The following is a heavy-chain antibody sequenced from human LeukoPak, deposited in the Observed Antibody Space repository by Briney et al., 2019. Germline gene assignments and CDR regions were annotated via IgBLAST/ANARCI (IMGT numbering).Heavy chain of an antibody. D-gene: IGHD6-13*01. CDR2: INPNSGGT. V-gene: IGHV1-2*02. CDR1: GYTFTGYY. Sequence: ASVKVSCKASGYTFTGYYMHWVRQAPGQGLEWMGWINPNSGGTNYAQKFQGRVTMTRDTSISTAYMELSRLRSDDTAVYYCARGSGGSSWYGTNDYWGQGTLVTVSS. CDR3: ARGSGGSSWYGTNDY. J-gene: IGHJ4*02.